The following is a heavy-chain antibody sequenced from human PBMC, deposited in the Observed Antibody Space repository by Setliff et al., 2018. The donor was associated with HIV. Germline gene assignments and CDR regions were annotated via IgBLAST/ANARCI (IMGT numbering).Heavy chain of an antibody. V-gene: IGHV5-51*01. J-gene: IGHJ4*02. Sequence: GESLKISCKGSGYSFTGYWIGWVRQMPGKGLEWMGIIYPSDSDTRYSPSFQGHVTISVDKSISTAYLQWSSLKASDTAIYYCTRQGDFGQWGDYWGQGAQVTVSS. CDR1: GYSFTGYW. CDR2: IYPSDSDT. D-gene: IGHD4-17*01. CDR3: TRQGDFGQWGDY.